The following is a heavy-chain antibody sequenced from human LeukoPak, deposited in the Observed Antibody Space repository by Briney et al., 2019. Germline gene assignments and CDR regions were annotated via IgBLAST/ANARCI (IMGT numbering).Heavy chain of an antibody. D-gene: IGHD6-13*01. CDR3: ARDRGGSSSWFRFDY. CDR2: ISSSGSTI. CDR1: GFTFSSYE. Sequence: GGSLRLSCAASGFTFSSYEMNWVRQAPGQGLEWVSYISSSGSTIYYAHSLKGRFTISRDNAKNSMYLQMNSLRAEDTAVYYCARDRGGSSSWFRFDYWGQGTLVTVSS. V-gene: IGHV3-48*03. J-gene: IGHJ4*02.